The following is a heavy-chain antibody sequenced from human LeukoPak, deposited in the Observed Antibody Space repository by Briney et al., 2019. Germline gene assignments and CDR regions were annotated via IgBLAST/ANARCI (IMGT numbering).Heavy chain of an antibody. D-gene: IGHD1-26*01. V-gene: IGHV1-2*02. CDR3: ALVGATADAFDI. Sequence: ASVKVSCKASGYTFTGYYMHWVRQAPGQGVEWMGWIKPNSCGTNYSQKFQGTVTMTRHTSISTAYMELSRLRSDDTAVYYCALVGATADAFDIWGQGTMVTVSS. J-gene: IGHJ3*02. CDR1: GYTFTGYY. CDR2: IKPNSCGT.